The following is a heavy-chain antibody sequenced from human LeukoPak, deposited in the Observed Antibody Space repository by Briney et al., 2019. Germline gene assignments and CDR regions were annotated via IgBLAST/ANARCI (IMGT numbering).Heavy chain of an antibody. Sequence: ASVKVSCKASGYTFTISDINWFRQAPGQGPEWVGFINPNRGNTGYAQKFQGRVTISRDSSIDTAYMELSSLRSDDTAVYYCARHKVAYFDLWGRGTLVIVSS. D-gene: IGHD5-12*01. CDR1: GYTFTISD. CDR2: INPNRGNT. CDR3: ARHKVAYFDL. J-gene: IGHJ2*01. V-gene: IGHV1-8*03.